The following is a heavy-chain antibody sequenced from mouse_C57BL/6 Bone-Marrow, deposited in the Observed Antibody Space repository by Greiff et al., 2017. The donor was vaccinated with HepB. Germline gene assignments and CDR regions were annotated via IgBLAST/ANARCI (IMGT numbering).Heavy chain of an antibody. J-gene: IGHJ1*03. CDR1: GYTFTSYW. Sequence: QVQLQQSGAELVKPGASVKMSCKASGYTFTSYWITWVKQRPGQGLEWIGDIYPGSGSTNYNEKFKSKATLTVDTSSSTAYMQLSSLTSEDSAVYYCARQGLRRPWYFDVWGTGTTVTVSS. CDR3: ARQGLRRPWYFDV. CDR2: IYPGSGST. D-gene: IGHD2-4*01. V-gene: IGHV1-55*01.